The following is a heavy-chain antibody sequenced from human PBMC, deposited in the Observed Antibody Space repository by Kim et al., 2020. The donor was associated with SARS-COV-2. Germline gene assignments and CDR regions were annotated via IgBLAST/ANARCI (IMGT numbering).Heavy chain of an antibody. D-gene: IGHD3-10*01. CDR3: ARHGRSYYGSGSYYKDFDY. CDR2: IYPGDSDT. CDR1: GYSFTSYW. Sequence: GESLKISCKGSGYSFTSYWIGWVRQMPGKGLEWMGIIYPGDSDTRYSPSFQGQVTISADKSISTAYLQWSSLKASDTAMYYCARHGRSYYGSGSYYKDFDYWGQGTLVTVSS. V-gene: IGHV5-51*01. J-gene: IGHJ4*02.